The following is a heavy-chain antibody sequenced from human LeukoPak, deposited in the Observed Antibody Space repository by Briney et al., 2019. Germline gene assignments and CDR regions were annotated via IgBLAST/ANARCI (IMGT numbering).Heavy chain of an antibody. CDR2: IWYDGSNK. J-gene: IGHJ6*03. D-gene: IGHD6-13*01. CDR1: GFTFSSYG. Sequence: PGGSLRLSCAASGFTFSSYGMHWVRQAPGKGLEWVAVIWYDGSNKYYADSEKGRFTISRDNSKNTLYLQMNSLRAEDTAVYYCAKDAKQLVNYYYYMDVWGKGTTVTVSS. V-gene: IGHV3-33*06. CDR3: AKDAKQLVNYYYYMDV.